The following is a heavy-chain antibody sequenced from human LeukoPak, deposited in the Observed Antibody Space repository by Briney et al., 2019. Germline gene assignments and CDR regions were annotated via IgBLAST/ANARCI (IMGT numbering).Heavy chain of an antibody. J-gene: IGHJ4*02. V-gene: IGHV3-23*01. CDR3: AKERERTYYDSSGYSN. CDR2: ISGSGGST. Sequence: GGSLRLSCAASGFTFSSYAMSWVRQAPGKGLEWVSAISGSGGSTYYADSVKGRFTISRDNSKNTLYLQMNSLRAEDTAVYYCAKERERTYYDSSGYSNWGQGTLVTVSS. D-gene: IGHD3-22*01. CDR1: GFTFSSYA.